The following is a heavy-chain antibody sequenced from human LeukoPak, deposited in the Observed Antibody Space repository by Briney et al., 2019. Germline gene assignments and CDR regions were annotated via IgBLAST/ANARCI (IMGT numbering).Heavy chain of an antibody. D-gene: IGHD3-10*01. CDR2: IYYSGST. V-gene: IGHV4-30-4*08. CDR1: GGSISSGDYY. J-gene: IGHJ4*02. Sequence: PSQTLSLTCTVSGGSISSGDYYWSWIRQPPGKGLEWIGYIYYSGSTYYNPSLKSRVTISVDTSKNQFSLKLSSVTAADTAVYYCASVFMVRGVQYPTFDYWGQGTLVTVSS. CDR3: ASVFMVRGVQYPTFDY.